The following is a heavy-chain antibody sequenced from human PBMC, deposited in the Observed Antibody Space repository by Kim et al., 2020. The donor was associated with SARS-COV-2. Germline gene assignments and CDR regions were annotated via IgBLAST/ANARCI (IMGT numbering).Heavy chain of an antibody. V-gene: IGHV4-34*01. CDR3: SSGHFVVVPAPILGLDP. CDR2: INHSGGP. CDR1: GGSLSGYS. J-gene: IGHJ5*02. D-gene: IGHD2-2*01. Sequence: SETLSLTCAVYGGSLSGYSWNWICQPPWKGLEWIGEINHSGGPNYNSSLKRQVTMSMDTSKYQFSLRLSSVTAADPAVYYCSSGHFVVVPAPILGLDP.